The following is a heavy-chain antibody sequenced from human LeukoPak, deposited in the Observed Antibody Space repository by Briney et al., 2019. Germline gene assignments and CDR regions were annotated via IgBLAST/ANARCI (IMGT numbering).Heavy chain of an antibody. Sequence: GGSLRLSCTASGFTFSDYYMSWVRQAPGKGLEWLSYVSQSGNTIYYADSVKGRFTISRDNGKNSLYLQMNSLRAEDTGMHYCAREGHTYGSDYWGQGTLVTVSS. D-gene: IGHD3-10*01. CDR1: GFTFSDYY. J-gene: IGHJ4*02. CDR3: AREGHTYGSDY. CDR2: VSQSGNTI. V-gene: IGHV3-11*01.